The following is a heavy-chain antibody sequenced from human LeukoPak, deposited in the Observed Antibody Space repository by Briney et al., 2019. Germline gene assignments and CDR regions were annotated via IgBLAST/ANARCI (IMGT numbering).Heavy chain of an antibody. CDR3: ARSFLGDWYFDL. CDR2: IYYSGST. D-gene: IGHD1-26*01. Sequence: SETLSLTCTVSGGSISSYYWSWIPQPPGMGLEWIGYIYYSGSTNYNPSLKSRVTISVDTSQDQFSLRLTSVTAADTAVYYCARSFLGDWYFDLWGRGTLVTVSS. CDR1: GGSISSYY. J-gene: IGHJ2*01. V-gene: IGHV4-59*01.